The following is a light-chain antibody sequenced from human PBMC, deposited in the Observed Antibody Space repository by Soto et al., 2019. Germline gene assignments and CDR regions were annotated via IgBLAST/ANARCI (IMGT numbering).Light chain of an antibody. CDR3: QQSYSYPRT. CDR2: ATS. CDR1: RSIGGF. Sequence: DIQMTQPPSPLSASLGTRLPIPCRPIRSIGGFLNWYQQKPGKAPKLLIYATSSLQSGVPSRFSGSGSGTDFTLAISSLQPEDFATYYCQQSYSYPRTFGQGTKVEIK. J-gene: IGKJ1*01. V-gene: IGKV1-39*01.